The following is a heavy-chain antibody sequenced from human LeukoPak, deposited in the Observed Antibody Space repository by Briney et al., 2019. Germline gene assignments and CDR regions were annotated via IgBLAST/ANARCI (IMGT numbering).Heavy chain of an antibody. CDR3: ARDPTTVTTIFDS. Sequence: SETLSLTCTVSGGSIINYYWSWVRQSPGKGLEWIGRIHITESTNYNPSLKSRVSMSGDTSKNQVSLKLRSVTAADTAVYYCARDPTTVTTIFDSWGQGTLVTVSS. CDR1: GGSIINYY. CDR2: IHITEST. J-gene: IGHJ4*02. V-gene: IGHV4-4*07. D-gene: IGHD4-17*01.